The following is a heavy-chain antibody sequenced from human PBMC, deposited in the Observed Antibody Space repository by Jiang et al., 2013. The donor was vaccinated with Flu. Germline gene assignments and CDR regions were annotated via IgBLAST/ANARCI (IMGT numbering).Heavy chain of an antibody. D-gene: IGHD1-26*01. CDR2: SRNKRNRYTT. V-gene: IGHV3-72*01. J-gene: IGHJ4*01. CDR3: ARDNVGSYDY. Sequence: KGLEWVGRSRNKRNRYTTEYAASVQGRFTISRDGSENSMYLQMNSLKTEDTAVYYCARDNVGSYDYWGQGTLVTVSS.